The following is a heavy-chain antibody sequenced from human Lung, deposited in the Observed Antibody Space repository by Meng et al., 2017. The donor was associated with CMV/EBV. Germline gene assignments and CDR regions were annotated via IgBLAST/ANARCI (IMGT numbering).Heavy chain of an antibody. D-gene: IGHD2-2*01. J-gene: IGHJ4*03. CDR1: GLTFRDAW. V-gene: IGHV3-15*01. CDR2: FKTNTGAGTM. Sequence: GGSLRLXXSVSGLTFRDAWMSWVRQAPGKGLEWVGRFKTNTGAGTMDYAAPVKGRFTISRDISKNTLYLQMDSLKTEDIGMYYCIWHTTTSCYFDLWGPGXLVTVSS. CDR3: IWHTTTSCYFDL.